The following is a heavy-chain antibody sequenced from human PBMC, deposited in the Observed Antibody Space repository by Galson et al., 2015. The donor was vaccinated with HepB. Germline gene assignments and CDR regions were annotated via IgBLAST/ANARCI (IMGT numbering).Heavy chain of an antibody. J-gene: IGHJ4*02. V-gene: IGHV3-15*01. CDR1: GFTFSDVR. CDR3: TTGVFGGDSR. Sequence: SLRLSCAASGFTFSDVRMSWVRQAPGKGLEWVGRIKSKTDGETTDYAAPVKGRFTISRDDSKNMLYLQMNSLKTEDTAVYYCTTGVFGGDSRWGQGTLVTVSS. D-gene: IGHD3-16*01. CDR2: IKSKTDGETT.